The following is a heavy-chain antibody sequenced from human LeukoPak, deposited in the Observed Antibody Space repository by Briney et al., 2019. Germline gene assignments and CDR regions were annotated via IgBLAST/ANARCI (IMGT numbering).Heavy chain of an antibody. V-gene: IGHV1-69*06. J-gene: IGHJ6*04. Sequence: SVKVSCKASGGTFSSYAISWVRQTPGQGLEWMGGIIPIFGTANYAQQFQGRVTITADKSTSTAYMELSSLRSEDTAVYYCARGRSGYSYGRYYYYGMDVWGKGTTVTVSS. D-gene: IGHD5-18*01. CDR2: IIPIFGTA. CDR3: ARGRSGYSYGRYYYYGMDV. CDR1: GGTFSSYA.